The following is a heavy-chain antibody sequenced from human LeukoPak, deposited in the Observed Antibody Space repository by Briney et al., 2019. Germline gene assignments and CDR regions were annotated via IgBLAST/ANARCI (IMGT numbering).Heavy chain of an antibody. CDR3: ARSWAPGYCSSTTCYNFDY. J-gene: IGHJ4*02. CDR1: GGSVSTSHYY. Sequence: SETLSLSCTVSGGSVSTSHYYWGWIRQPPGKGLEWIGYIYYSGRTYYNPSLKSRVTISVDTSKNEFSLKLSSVTAADTAVYYCARSWAPGYCSSTTCYNFDYWGQGTLVTVSS. V-gene: IGHV4-39*01. D-gene: IGHD2-2*02. CDR2: IYYSGRT.